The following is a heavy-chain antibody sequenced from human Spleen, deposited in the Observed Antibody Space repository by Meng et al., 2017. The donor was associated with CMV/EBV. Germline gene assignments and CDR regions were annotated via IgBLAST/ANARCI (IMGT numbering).Heavy chain of an antibody. Sequence: AASGFTFSNYDMHWVRQAPGKGLEWVAAISFDAINQYYTDSVKGRFTISRDNYRNTVYLQMDSLRPEDTGVYYCATQIMGDFDYWGQGTLVTVSS. CDR1: GFTFSNYD. D-gene: IGHD3-16*01. V-gene: IGHV3-30*03. CDR2: ISFDAINQ. CDR3: ATQIMGDFDY. J-gene: IGHJ4*02.